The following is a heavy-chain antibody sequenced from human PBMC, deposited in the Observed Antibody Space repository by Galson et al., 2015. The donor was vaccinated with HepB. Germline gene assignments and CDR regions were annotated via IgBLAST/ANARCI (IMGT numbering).Heavy chain of an antibody. CDR1: GGSISSSSYS. J-gene: IGHJ6*02. V-gene: IGHV4-39*01. D-gene: IGHD3-10*01. CDR2: IYYSGST. Sequence: SETLSLTCTVSGGSISSSSYSWGWIRQPPGRGLEGIGSIYYSGSTYYNPSLKSRVTISVDTSKNQFSLKLSSVTAADTAVYYCATTGITMVRGVISHYSGMDVWGQGTTVPVSS. CDR3: ATTGITMVRGVISHYSGMDV.